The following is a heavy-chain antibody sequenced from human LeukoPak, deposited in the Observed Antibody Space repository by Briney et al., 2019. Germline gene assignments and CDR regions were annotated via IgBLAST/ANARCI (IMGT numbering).Heavy chain of an antibody. CDR2: ISSSSSYI. J-gene: IGHJ4*02. Sequence: GGSLRLSCAASGFTFSSYSMNWVRQAPGKGLEWVSSISSSSSYIYYADSVKGRLTISRDNAKNSLYLQMNSLRAEDTAVYYCARGGYSSGRIDYWGQGTLVTVSS. CDR1: GFTFSSYS. D-gene: IGHD6-19*01. CDR3: ARGGYSSGRIDY. V-gene: IGHV3-21*01.